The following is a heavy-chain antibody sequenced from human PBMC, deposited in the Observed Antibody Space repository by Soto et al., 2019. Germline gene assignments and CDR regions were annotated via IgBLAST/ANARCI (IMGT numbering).Heavy chain of an antibody. CDR2: ISGSDDST. J-gene: IGHJ6*02. CDR3: AKDKAGATGRYYYGMDF. Sequence: GGSLRLSCAASGFTFSNYAMSWVRQAPGKGLEWVSAISGSDDSTYYADSVKGRFTISRDNSKNTLYLQMNSLGAEDTAVYYCAKDKAGATGRYYYGMDFWGQGTTVTVSS. CDR1: GFTFSNYA. V-gene: IGHV3-23*01. D-gene: IGHD1-26*01.